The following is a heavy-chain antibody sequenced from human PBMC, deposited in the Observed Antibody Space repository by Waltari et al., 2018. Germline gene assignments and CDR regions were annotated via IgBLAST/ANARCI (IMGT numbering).Heavy chain of an antibody. Sequence: EAQLLESGGGTVQPGGSLGLSCAASGLILSDSAMSWVRQAPGSGLECISAISAKRNSTYYIDSVKGRFTISRDHSKNSLSLQMNNLRAEDTAVYYCAKAKILRSGSSGGYFDYWGQGTLVTVSS. J-gene: IGHJ4*02. CDR2: ISAKRNST. D-gene: IGHD1-26*01. V-gene: IGHV3-23*01. CDR1: GLILSDSA. CDR3: AKAKILRSGSSGGYFDY.